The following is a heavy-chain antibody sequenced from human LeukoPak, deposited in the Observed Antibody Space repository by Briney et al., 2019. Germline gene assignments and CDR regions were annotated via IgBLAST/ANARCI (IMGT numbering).Heavy chain of an antibody. CDR2: INPNSGGT. V-gene: IGHV1-2*02. J-gene: IGHJ4*02. D-gene: IGHD6-19*01. CDR3: ARCSGWDPFDY. CDR1: GYSFTSYW. Sequence: GESLKISCKGSGYSFTSYWIGWVRHAPGQGLEWMGWINPNSGGTNYAQKFQGRVTMTRDTSISTAYMELSRLRSDDTAVYYCARCSGWDPFDYWGQGTLVTVSS.